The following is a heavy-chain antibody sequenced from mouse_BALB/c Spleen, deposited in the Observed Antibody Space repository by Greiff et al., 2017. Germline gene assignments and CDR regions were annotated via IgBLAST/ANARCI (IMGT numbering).Heavy chain of an antibody. D-gene: IGHD2-3*01. CDR1: GYTFTDYN. CDR3: ARSDDGYYAMDY. Sequence: VQLKQSGPELVKPGASVKIPCKASGYTFTDYNMDWVKQSHGKSLEWIGDINPNNGGTIYNQKFKGKATLTVDKSSSTAYMELRSLTSEDTAVYYCARSDDGYYAMDYWGQGTSVTVSS. J-gene: IGHJ4*01. V-gene: IGHV1-18*01. CDR2: INPNNGGT.